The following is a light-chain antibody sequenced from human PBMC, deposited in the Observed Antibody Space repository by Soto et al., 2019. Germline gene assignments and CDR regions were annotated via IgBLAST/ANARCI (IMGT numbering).Light chain of an antibody. J-gene: IGLJ1*01. V-gene: IGLV2-8*01. CDR1: KNDIGLYDF. CDR2: EVV. CDR3: KLYAGSTTDV. Sequence: SVLTQPPSASGSPGQSVTISCTGTKNDIGLYDFVSWYQHHPGKAPRLIIYEVVQRPSGVPDRFSGSKSGNTASLTVSGLQAADEADYFCKLYAGSTTDVFGSGTKVTVL.